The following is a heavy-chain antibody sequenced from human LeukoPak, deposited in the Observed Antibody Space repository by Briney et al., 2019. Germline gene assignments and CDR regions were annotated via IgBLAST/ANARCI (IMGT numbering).Heavy chain of an antibody. CDR2: ISGSGGGT. V-gene: IGHV3-23*01. D-gene: IGHD2-2*02. J-gene: IGHJ4*02. CDR3: AKEGYCSSTTCYKVFDY. CDR1: GFTFSSYA. Sequence: GGSLRLSCAASGFTFSSYAMSWVRQAPGKGLEWVSAISGSGGGTYYADSVKGRFTISRDSSKNTLFLQTNSLRAEDTAVYYCAKEGYCSSTTCYKVFDYWGQGTLVTVSS.